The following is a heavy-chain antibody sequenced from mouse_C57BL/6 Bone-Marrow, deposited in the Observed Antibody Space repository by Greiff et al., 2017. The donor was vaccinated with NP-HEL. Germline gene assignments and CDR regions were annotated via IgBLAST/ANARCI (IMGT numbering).Heavy chain of an antibody. V-gene: IGHV5-6*01. CDR1: GFTFSSYG. J-gene: IGHJ4*01. Sequence: EVKVVESGGDLVKPGGSLKLSCAASGFTFSSYGMSWVRQTPDKRLEWVATISSGGSYTYYPDSVKGRFTISRDNAKNTLYLQMSSLKSEDTAMYYCARLTEYYAMDYWGQGTSVTVSS. D-gene: IGHD4-1*01. CDR3: ARLTEYYAMDY. CDR2: ISSGGSYT.